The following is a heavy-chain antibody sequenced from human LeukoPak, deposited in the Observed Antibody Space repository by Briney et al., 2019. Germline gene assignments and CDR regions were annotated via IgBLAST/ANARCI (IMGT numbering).Heavy chain of an antibody. D-gene: IGHD3-10*01. Sequence: PGGSLRLSCAASGFIFSNYGMHWVRQAPGKGLEWVALIWYDGSNKYYTDSVKGRFTISRDNSKNTLYLEMNSLRAEETAVNYCERDFGSNLMRGVIKGGYFDYWGQGTLVTVSS. J-gene: IGHJ4*02. CDR3: ERDFGSNLMRGVIKGGYFDY. V-gene: IGHV3-33*01. CDR1: GFIFSNYG. CDR2: IWYDGSNK.